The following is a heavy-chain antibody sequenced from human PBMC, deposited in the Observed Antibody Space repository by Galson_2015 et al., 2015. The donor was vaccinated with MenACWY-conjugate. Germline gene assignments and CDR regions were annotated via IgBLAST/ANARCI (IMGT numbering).Heavy chain of an antibody. J-gene: IGHJ4*02. Sequence: PALVKPTQTLTLTCTFSGFSLSSNGVGVGWIRQPPGKALEWLALVYWNDDKRYSPSLKSRLTITKDTSKNQVVLTMTNMDPVDPATYYCAHRSGYSVGSYSGTFDYWGQGTLLTVSS. CDR1: GFSLSSNGVG. CDR2: VYWNDDK. V-gene: IGHV2-5*01. D-gene: IGHD6-19*01. CDR3: AHRSGYSVGSYSGTFDY.